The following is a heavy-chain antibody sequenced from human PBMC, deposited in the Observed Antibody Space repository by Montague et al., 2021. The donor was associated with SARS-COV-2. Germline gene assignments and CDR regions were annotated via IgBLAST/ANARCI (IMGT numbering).Heavy chain of an antibody. J-gene: IGHJ5*02. CDR1: GDSVSTDSYY. Sequence: SETLSLTCTVSGDSVSTDSYYWGWIRQSPGQGLEWIGTIYFLGNTYSTPSLQSRVTMSVYTSKNQLSLRLTSVTASATAIYYCARSAMIRGVFTSWFDPWGQGTLVTVSS. CDR3: ARSAMIRGVFTSWFDP. CDR2: IYFLGNT. V-gene: IGHV4-39*01. D-gene: IGHD3-10*01.